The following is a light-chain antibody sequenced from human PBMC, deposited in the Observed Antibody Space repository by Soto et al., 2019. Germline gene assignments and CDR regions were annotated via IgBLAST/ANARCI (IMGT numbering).Light chain of an antibody. V-gene: IGKV4-1*01. CDR2: WAS. Sequence: IVMTQSPDSLAVSLGERATISCKSSQSLLDRSNNKNYLAGYQQKPWQPPKLLIYWASTREHGVPDRFSGSGPGTDFTPTISSVPAQAVHVYFCQQYYNPPWTLGQGTKVHI. J-gene: IGKJ1*01. CDR3: QQYYNPPWT. CDR1: QSLLDRSNNKNY.